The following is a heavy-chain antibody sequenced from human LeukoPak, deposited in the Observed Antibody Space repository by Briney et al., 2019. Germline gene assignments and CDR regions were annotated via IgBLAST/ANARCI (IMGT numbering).Heavy chain of an antibody. J-gene: IGHJ4*02. D-gene: IGHD3-22*01. CDR1: GYSFTNYW. CDR3: ARLGLEANDSSGYYYFDY. Sequence: GESLKISCKGSGYSFTNYWIGWGRQMPGKGLEWMGTIYPGDSDTRYRPSFQGQVTISADKSISTAYLQWSSLKASDTAMYYCARLGLEANDSSGYYYFDYWGQGALVTVSS. V-gene: IGHV5-51*01. CDR2: IYPGDSDT.